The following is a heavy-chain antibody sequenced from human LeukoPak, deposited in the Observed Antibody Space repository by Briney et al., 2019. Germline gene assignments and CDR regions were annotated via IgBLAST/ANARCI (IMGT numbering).Heavy chain of an antibody. CDR1: GGSISSYY. V-gene: IGHV4-59*01. D-gene: IGHD4-17*01. CDR2: IYYSGST. CDR3: ARDYYGDYVSPWYFEL. Sequence: SETLSLTCTVSGGSISSYYWSWIRQPPGKGLEWIGYIYYSGSTNYNPSLKSRVTISVDTSKNQFSLKLSSVTAADTAVYYCARDYYGDYVSPWYFELWGRGTLVTVSS. J-gene: IGHJ2*01.